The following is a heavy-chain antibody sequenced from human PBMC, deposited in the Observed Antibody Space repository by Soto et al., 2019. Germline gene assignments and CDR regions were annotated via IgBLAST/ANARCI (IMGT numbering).Heavy chain of an antibody. Sequence: GGSLRLSCAASGFTVSSNYMSWVRQAPGKGLEWVSVIYSGGSTYYADSVKGRFTISRDNSKNTLYLQMNSLRAEDTAVYYCARGPFYCSSTSCYAGQLGYWGQGTLVTVSS. D-gene: IGHD2-2*01. CDR3: ARGPFYCSSTSCYAGQLGY. CDR1: GFTVSSNY. J-gene: IGHJ4*02. V-gene: IGHV3-66*01. CDR2: IYSGGST.